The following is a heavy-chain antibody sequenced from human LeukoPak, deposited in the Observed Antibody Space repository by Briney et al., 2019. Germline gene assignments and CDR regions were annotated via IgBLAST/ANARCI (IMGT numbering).Heavy chain of an antibody. CDR2: INHSGSS. Sequence: PSETLSLTCAVYGGTFSDYYWSWIRQPPGKGLEWIGEINHSGSSNYNPSLKSRVTISVDTSKNQFSLKLSSVTAADTAVYYCARRPLTMIVVAHYWGQGTLVTVSS. V-gene: IGHV4-34*01. CDR3: ARRPLTMIVVAHY. CDR1: GGTFSDYY. D-gene: IGHD3-22*01. J-gene: IGHJ4*02.